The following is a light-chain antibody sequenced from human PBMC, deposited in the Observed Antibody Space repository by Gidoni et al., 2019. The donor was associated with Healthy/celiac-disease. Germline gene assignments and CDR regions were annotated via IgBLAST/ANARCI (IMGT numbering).Light chain of an antibody. CDR2: DAS. CDR1: QSVSSY. Sequence: EIVLTQSPATLSLSPGERATLSCRASQSVSSYLAWYQQKPGQAPRLLIYDASNRATGIPARFSGSGSGTDFTLTISSLGPEDFAVYYCQQRSNWPGLTFXGXTKVEIK. CDR3: QQRSNWPGLT. V-gene: IGKV3-11*01. J-gene: IGKJ4*01.